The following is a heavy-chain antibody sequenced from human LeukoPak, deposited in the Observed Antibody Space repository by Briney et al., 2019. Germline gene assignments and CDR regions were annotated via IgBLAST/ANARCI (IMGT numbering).Heavy chain of an antibody. CDR2: IYYSGST. J-gene: IGHJ6*02. V-gene: IGHV4-61*01. CDR1: GGSFSSGSYY. D-gene: IGHD3-3*01. Sequence: PSETLSLTCTVSGGSFSSGSYYWSWIRQPPGKGLEWIGYIYYSGSTNYNPSLKSRVTISVDTSKNQFSLKLSSVTAADTAVYYCAILGTYYDFWSGYPYYYYYGMDVWGQGTTVTVSS. CDR3: AILGTYYDFWSGYPYYYYYGMDV.